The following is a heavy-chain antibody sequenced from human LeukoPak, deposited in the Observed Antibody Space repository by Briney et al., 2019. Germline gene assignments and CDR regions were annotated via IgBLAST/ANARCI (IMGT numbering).Heavy chain of an antibody. Sequence: SETLSLTCTVSGGSISSSSYYWGWIRQPPGKGLGWIGSIYYSGSTYYNPSLKSRVTISVDTSKNQFSLELSSVTAADTAVYYCARGRLELITYYFDYWGQGTLVTVSS. CDR2: IYYSGST. J-gene: IGHJ4*02. CDR3: ARGRLELITYYFDY. D-gene: IGHD1-7*01. CDR1: GGSISSSSYY. V-gene: IGHV4-39*01.